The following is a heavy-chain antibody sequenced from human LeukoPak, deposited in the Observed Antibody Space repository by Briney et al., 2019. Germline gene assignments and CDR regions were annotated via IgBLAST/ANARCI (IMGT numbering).Heavy chain of an antibody. CDR3: ARDQAYYYDSSGYDAFDI. D-gene: IGHD3-22*01. Sequence: ASVKVSCKASGYTFTSYAMHWVHQAPGQRLEWMGWINAGNGNTKYSQKFQGRVTITRDTSASTAYMELSSLRSEDTAVYYCARDQAYYYDSSGYDAFDIWGQGTMVTVSS. J-gene: IGHJ3*02. CDR1: GYTFTSYA. CDR2: INAGNGNT. V-gene: IGHV1-3*01.